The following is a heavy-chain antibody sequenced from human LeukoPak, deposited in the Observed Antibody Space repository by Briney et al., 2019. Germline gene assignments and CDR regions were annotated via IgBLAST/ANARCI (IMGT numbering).Heavy chain of an antibody. Sequence: ASVKVSCTASGYTFTGYYMHWVRQAPGQGLEWMGCINPNSGGTNYAQQFQGKVTMTRDTSISTAYMELSRLRSDDTAVYYCARDSVWYSSGWYVSRWFDPWGQGTLVTVSS. CDR1: GYTFTGYY. J-gene: IGHJ5*02. CDR3: ARDSVWYSSGWYVSRWFDP. CDR2: INPNSGGT. V-gene: IGHV1-2*02. D-gene: IGHD6-19*01.